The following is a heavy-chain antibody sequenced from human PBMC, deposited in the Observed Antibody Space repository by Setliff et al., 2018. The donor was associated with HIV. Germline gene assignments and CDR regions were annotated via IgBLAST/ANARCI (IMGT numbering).Heavy chain of an antibody. D-gene: IGHD6-19*01. V-gene: IGHV4-39*01. CDR3: VRHGNQWLVTVDY. Sequence: SETLSLTCTVSGDSISSTTYYWGWIRQPPGKGLEWIGSIYPSGSAFYNPSLKSPVTMSVDTSRNQFSLKLSSVTAADTAICYCVRHGNQWLVTVDYWGQGTLVTVSS. CDR1: GDSISSTTYY. J-gene: IGHJ4*02. CDR2: IYPSGSA.